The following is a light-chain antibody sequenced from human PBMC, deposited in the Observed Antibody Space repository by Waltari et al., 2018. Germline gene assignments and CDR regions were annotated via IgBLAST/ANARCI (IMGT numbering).Light chain of an antibody. V-gene: IGKV3-15*01. CDR2: GAS. Sequence: EVVMTRSPATLSVSPGERATLSCRASQSINRNLAWYQQKPGKAPSLLIYGASTRATGIPARFRGSGSGNDFTLTISSLQSEDFAVSYCQQYDNWPPLTFGGGTKVEIK. J-gene: IGKJ4*01. CDR1: QSINRN. CDR3: QQYDNWPPLT.